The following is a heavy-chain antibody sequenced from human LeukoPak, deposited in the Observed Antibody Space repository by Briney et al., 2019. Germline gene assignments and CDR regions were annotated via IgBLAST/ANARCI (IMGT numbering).Heavy chain of an antibody. Sequence: PSETLSLTCTVSGGSISSYYWSWIRQPPGKGLEWIGYIYYSGSTNYNPSLKSRVTISVDTSKNQFSLSLSSVTAADTAVYYCARDLLSTAGYFDYWGQGTLVTVSS. D-gene: IGHD6-19*01. CDR3: ARDLLSTAGYFDY. CDR2: IYYSGST. J-gene: IGHJ4*02. CDR1: GGSISSYY. V-gene: IGHV4-59*01.